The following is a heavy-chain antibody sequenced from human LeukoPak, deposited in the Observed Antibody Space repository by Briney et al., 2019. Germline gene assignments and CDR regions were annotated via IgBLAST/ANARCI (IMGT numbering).Heavy chain of an antibody. Sequence: PGGSLRLSCAASGITFGSYGMHWVRQAPGKGLEWVSYISSSGSTIYYADSVKGRFTISRDNAKNSLYLQMNSLRAEDTAVYYCAREYSSSSGTFPFDYWGQGTLVTVSS. CDR3: AREYSSSSGTFPFDY. CDR2: ISSSGSTI. J-gene: IGHJ4*02. D-gene: IGHD6-6*01. CDR1: GITFGSYG. V-gene: IGHV3-48*04.